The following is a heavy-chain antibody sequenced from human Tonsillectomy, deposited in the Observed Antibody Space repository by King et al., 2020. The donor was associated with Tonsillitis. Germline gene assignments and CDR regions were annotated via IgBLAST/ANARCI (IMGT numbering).Heavy chain of an antibody. CDR2: INPSGGST. Sequence: QLVQSGAEVKKPGASVKVSCKASGYTFTSYYMHWVRQAPGQGLEWMGIINPSGGSTSYAQKFQGRVTMTRDTSTSTVYMELSSLRSEDTAVYYCAGTRAREVISGSYLYWYFDLWGRGTLVTVSS. D-gene: IGHD1-26*01. CDR1: GYTFTSYY. CDR3: AGTRAREVISGSYLYWYFDL. V-gene: IGHV1-46*01. J-gene: IGHJ2*01.